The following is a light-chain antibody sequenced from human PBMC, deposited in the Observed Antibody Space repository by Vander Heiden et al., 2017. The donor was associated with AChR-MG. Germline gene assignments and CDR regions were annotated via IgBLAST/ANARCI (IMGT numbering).Light chain of an antibody. J-gene: IGLJ3*02. CDR1: YSNIRSNT. V-gene: IGLV1-44*01. CDR3: ATWDGGLDGPV. CDR2: GND. Sequence: QSVLTQPPSVSGTPGQRVTISCSGGYSNIRSNTVVWYQHLPDSAPKLLIYGNDLRPSGVPDRFTGSKSGTSASLIIRGLQSEDEAEYFCATWDGGLDGPVFGGGTKVNVL.